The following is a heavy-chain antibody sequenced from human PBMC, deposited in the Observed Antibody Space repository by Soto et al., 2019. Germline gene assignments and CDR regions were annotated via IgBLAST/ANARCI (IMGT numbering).Heavy chain of an antibody. Sequence: QVQLVESGGGVVQPGRSLRLSCAASGFTFSSYAMHWVRQAPGKGLEWVAVISYDGSNKYYADSVKGRFTISRDNSKNTLYLQMNSLRAEDTTVYYCARVSSLWFPRGSYYYGMDVWGQGTTVTVSS. CDR1: GFTFSSYA. J-gene: IGHJ6*02. CDR3: ARVSSLWFPRGSYYYGMDV. CDR2: ISYDGSNK. V-gene: IGHV3-30-3*01. D-gene: IGHD2-21*01.